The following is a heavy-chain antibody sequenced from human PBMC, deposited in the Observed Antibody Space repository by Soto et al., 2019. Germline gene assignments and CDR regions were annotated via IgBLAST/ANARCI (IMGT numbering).Heavy chain of an antibody. D-gene: IGHD1-1*01. CDR2: ILVGGST. V-gene: IGHV3-23*01. CDR3: AKATATSGGAFEI. CDR1: GFICSSYD. Sequence: GGSLRLSCAVSGFICSSYDMSWVRQAPGKGLEWVSTILVGGSTHYEDSVKGRFTISRDTSKNSVYLQMNSLTAGDTAFYYCAKATATSGGAFEIYGQGTMVTVSS. J-gene: IGHJ3*02.